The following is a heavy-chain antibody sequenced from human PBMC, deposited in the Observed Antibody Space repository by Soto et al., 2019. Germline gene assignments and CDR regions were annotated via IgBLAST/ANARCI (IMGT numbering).Heavy chain of an antibody. Sequence: EVQLVESGGGLVQPGGSLRLSCAASGFTFSSYWLHWVRQAPGKGLVWVSRINSDGSSTSYSDTGKGRFTSSRDNAKNTRYLQMNSLRAEDTAGYYCGRTSLEVAAATREDYWGQGTLVTVSS. J-gene: IGHJ4*02. CDR1: GFTFSSYW. CDR3: GRTSLEVAAATREDY. V-gene: IGHV3-74*01. D-gene: IGHD6-13*01. CDR2: INSDGSST.